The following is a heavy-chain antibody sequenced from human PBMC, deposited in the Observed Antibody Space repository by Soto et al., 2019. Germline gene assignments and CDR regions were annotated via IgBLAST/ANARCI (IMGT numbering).Heavy chain of an antibody. CDR2: IYQSGKT. CDR1: GFPISYGYY. V-gene: IGHV4-38-2*01. J-gene: IGHJ4*02. CDR3: ARLYCRSVSFYKDY. D-gene: IGHD2-2*01. Sequence: PSETLSLTCGVSGFPISYGYYWGWIRQPPGKGLEWLGSIYQSGKTYYNPSLKSRLTLSMDTSKNEFSVRLRSVTAADTAVYFCARLYCRSVSFYKDYWSPGIQVTVSS.